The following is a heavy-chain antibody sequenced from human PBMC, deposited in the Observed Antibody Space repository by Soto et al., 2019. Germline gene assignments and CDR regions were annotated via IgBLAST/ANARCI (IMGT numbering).Heavy chain of an antibody. CDR1: GYTFTGYY. V-gene: IGHV1-2*02. J-gene: IGHJ5*02. CDR3: ARGSGKTGYDLKGNWFEP. D-gene: IGHD5-12*01. CDR2: INPNSGAT. Sequence: QVQLVQSGAEVKKPGASVKVSCKASGYTFTGYYIHWVRQAPGQGLEWMGWINPNSGATNYAQKFQGRVTMTRDTSISTAYMEVSRLRSDETAMYYCARGSGKTGYDLKGNWFEPWGQGTLVTVS.